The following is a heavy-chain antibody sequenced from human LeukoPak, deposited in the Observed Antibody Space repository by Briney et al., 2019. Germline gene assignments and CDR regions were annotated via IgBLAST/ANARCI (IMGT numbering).Heavy chain of an antibody. CDR1: GGSISSSSYY. J-gene: IGHJ4*02. CDR3: AREWTYYYDSSGYQPFDY. D-gene: IGHD3-22*01. Sequence: SETLSLTCTVSGGSISSSSYYWGWIRQPPGKGLEWIGSIYYSGSTYYNPSLKSRVTISVDTSKNQFSLKLSSVTAADTAVYYCAREWTYYYDSSGYQPFDYWGQGTLVTVSS. V-gene: IGHV4-39*07. CDR2: IYYSGST.